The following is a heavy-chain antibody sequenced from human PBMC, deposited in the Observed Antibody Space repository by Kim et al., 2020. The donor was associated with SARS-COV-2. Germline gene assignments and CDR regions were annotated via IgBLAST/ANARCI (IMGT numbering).Heavy chain of an antibody. CDR3: ARAVSSYGLDV. D-gene: IGHD3-10*01. Sequence: NSAQKFQDRVTMTRDTPISTAFMELSNLRSDDTAVYYCARAVSSYGLDVWGQGTTVTVSS. V-gene: IGHV1-2*02. J-gene: IGHJ6*02.